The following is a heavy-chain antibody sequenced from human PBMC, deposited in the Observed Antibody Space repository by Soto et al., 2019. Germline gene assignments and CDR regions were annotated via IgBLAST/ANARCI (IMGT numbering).Heavy chain of an antibody. D-gene: IGHD2-21*02. CDR2: TSYDGSGK. J-gene: IGHJ1*01. Sequence: QVHLVESGGGVVQPGTSLRVSCVGSGFTFRSYVIHWVRQAPGKGLEWVALTSYDGSGKYYGDSVRGRFTISRDNSRNTVDLQMDRLRLEDTALYYCARWVTAGGLDVWGQGTLVS. V-gene: IGHV3-30*19. CDR3: ARWVTAGGLDV. CDR1: GFTFRSYV.